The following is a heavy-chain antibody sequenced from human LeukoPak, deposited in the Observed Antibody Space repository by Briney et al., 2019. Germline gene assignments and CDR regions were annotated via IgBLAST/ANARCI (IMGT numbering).Heavy chain of an antibody. CDR2: IRYDGSNK. CDR3: AKVGGRLAGYYMDV. J-gene: IGHJ6*03. V-gene: IGHV3-30*02. D-gene: IGHD1-26*01. CDR1: GFTFSSYG. Sequence: GGSLRLSCAASGFTFSSYGMHWVRQAPGKGLEWVAFIRYDGSNKYYADSVKGRFTISRDNSKNTLYLQMNSLRAEDTAVYYCAKVGGRLAGYYMDVWGKGTTVTISS.